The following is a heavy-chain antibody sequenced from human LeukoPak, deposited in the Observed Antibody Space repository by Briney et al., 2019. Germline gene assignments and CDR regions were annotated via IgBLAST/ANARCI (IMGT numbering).Heavy chain of an antibody. Sequence: SETLSLTCTVSGGSTSRYYWSWIRQPPGKRLEWLGYIYYSGSTTYNPSLKSRLTMSVDTSQNPLSLKLISLTAAHTAVYSFARLPGITAVWGQGNLVSVSS. J-gene: IGHJ4*02. CDR3: ARLPGITAV. D-gene: IGHD6-13*01. CDR2: IYYSGST. V-gene: IGHV4-59*08. CDR1: GGSTSRYY.